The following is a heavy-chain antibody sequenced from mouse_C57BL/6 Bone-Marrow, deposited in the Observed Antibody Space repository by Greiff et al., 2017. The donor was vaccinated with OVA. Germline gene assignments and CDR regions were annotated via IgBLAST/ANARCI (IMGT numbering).Heavy chain of an antibody. CDR2: IDPSDSYT. V-gene: IGHV1-69*01. CDR3: ARSITTVVVPYFDV. J-gene: IGHJ1*03. CDR1: GYTFTSYW. D-gene: IGHD1-1*01. Sequence: QVQLQQPGAELVMPGASVKLSCKASGYTFTSYWMHWVEQRPGQGLEWIGEIDPSDSYTNYNQKFKGKSTLTVDKSSSTAYMQLSSLTSEDSAVYYCARSITTVVVPYFDVWGTGTTVTVSS.